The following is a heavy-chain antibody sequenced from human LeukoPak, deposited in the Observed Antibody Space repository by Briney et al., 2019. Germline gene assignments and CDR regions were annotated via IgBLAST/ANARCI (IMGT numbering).Heavy chain of an antibody. V-gene: IGHV3-23*01. Sequence: LSGGSLRLSCAASGFTFSSYAMSWVRQAPGKGLGWVSAISGSGGSTYYADSVKGRFTISRDNSKNTLYLQMNSLRAEDTAVYYCAKGPDDYGIYYFDYWGQGTLVTVSS. J-gene: IGHJ4*02. D-gene: IGHD4-17*01. CDR3: AKGPDDYGIYYFDY. CDR2: ISGSGGST. CDR1: GFTFSSYA.